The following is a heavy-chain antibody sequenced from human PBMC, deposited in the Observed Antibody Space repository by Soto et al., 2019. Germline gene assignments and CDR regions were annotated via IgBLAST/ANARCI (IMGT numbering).Heavy chain of an antibody. CDR2: ISDSGST. CDR3: AKGGEGYCSGTSCLYHMDA. CDR1: GFTFSSYA. J-gene: IGHJ6*03. D-gene: IGHD2-15*01. Sequence: EVQLLESGGGLVQPGGSRRLSRAASGFTFSSYAMSWVRQAPGKGLEWVSTISDSGSTYYADSVKGRFTISRDISKNTLYVQMSSLRAEDTAVYYCAKGGEGYCSGTSCLYHMDAWGKGTTVTVSS. V-gene: IGHV3-23*01.